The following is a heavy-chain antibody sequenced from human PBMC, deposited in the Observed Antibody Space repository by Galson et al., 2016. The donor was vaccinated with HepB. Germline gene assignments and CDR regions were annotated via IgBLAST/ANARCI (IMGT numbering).Heavy chain of an antibody. CDR2: ISDSGGST. Sequence: SLRLSCAASGFTFSSYAMSWVRQAPGKGLEWVSGISDSGGSTYFADSVMGRFTISRDHSKNTLCLQMNSLRVDDTAVYYCAKGTTLQVHFGYFDHWGQGTLVTVSS. CDR3: AKGTTLQVHFGYFDH. J-gene: IGHJ4*02. V-gene: IGHV3-23*01. D-gene: IGHD1-14*01. CDR1: GFTFSSYA.